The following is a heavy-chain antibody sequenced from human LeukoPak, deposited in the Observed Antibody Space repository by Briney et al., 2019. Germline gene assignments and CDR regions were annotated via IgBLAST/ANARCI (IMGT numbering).Heavy chain of an antibody. CDR3: AKFLGVSVWYGISGP. CDR2: ISYDGSNK. V-gene: IGHV3-30*18. J-gene: IGHJ5*02. D-gene: IGHD3-10*01. Sequence: GRSLRLSCAASGFTFSSYGMHWVRQAPGKGLEWVAVISYDGSNKYYADSVKGRFTISRDNSKNTLYLQMNSLRAEDTAVYYCAKFLGVSVWYGISGPWGQGTLVTVSS. CDR1: GFTFSSYG.